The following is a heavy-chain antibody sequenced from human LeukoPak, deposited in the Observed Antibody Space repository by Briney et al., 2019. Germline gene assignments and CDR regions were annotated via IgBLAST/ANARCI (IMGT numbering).Heavy chain of an antibody. CDR2: IYYSGST. J-gene: IGHJ3*02. CDR1: GGSISSYY. D-gene: IGHD2-21*02. V-gene: IGHV4-59*01. Sequence: SETLSLTCTVSGGSISSYYWSWIRQPPGKGLEWIGYIYYSGSTNYNPSLKSRVTISVDTSKNQFSLKLSSVTAADTAVYYCARGSRDLSPVIPVRNAFHIWGPGTIVTVSS. CDR3: ARGSRDLSPVIPVRNAFHI.